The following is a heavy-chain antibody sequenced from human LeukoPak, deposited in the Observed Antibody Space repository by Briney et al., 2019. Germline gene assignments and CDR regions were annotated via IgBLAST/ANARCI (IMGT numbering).Heavy chain of an antibody. CDR2: IYYSGSN. D-gene: IGHD5-24*01. CDR3: ARLRDGYNYYYYYGMDV. Sequence: PSETLSLTCTVSGGCIGSYYWSWIRQPPGKGLEWVGFIYYSGSNNYNPSRKSRGTMSVDTSKNQFSLKLSSVTAADTAVYYCARLRDGYNYYYYYGMDVWGQGPTVTVSS. V-gene: IGHV4-59*01. CDR1: GGCIGSYY. J-gene: IGHJ6*02.